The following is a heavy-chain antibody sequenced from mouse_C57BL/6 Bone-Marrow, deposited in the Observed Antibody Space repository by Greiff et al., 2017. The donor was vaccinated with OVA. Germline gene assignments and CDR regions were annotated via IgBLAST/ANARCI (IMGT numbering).Heavy chain of an antibody. J-gene: IGHJ2*01. CDR3: ARYYYGSPGY. D-gene: IGHD1-1*01. Sequence: VQLQPSGPELVKPGASVKISCKASGYSFTGYYMNWVKQSPEKSLEWIGEINPSTGGTTYNQKFKAKATLTVDKSSSTAYMQLKSLTSEDSAVYYCARYYYGSPGYWGQGTTLTVSS. V-gene: IGHV1-42*01. CDR1: GYSFTGYY. CDR2: INPSTGGT.